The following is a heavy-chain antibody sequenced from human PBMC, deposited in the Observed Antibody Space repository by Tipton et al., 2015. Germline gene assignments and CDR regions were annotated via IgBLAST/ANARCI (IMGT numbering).Heavy chain of an antibody. CDR1: GGSISNSNYY. J-gene: IGHJ6*02. Sequence: TLSLTCTVSGGSISNSNYYWGRIRQPPGKGLEWIGSLSYSGKTDYNPPLRSRVTISVDTSKNQFSLKMSSVTAADTAVYFCARDLEHGMDVWGQGTTVTVS. CDR3: ARDLEHGMDV. CDR2: LSYSGKT. V-gene: IGHV4-39*07.